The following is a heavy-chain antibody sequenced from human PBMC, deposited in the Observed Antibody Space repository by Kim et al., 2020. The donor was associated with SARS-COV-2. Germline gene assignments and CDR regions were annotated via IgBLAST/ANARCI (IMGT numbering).Heavy chain of an antibody. CDR2: IYYNGDA. V-gene: IGHV4-39*01. CDR3: ARHPYDEGGWFAP. Sequence: SETLSLTCTLSGDSITNPDYYWAWIRQTPGRGLEWLGSIYYNGDAYYSSSLKSRLTMSVDTSKYRFSLRLNSVTAADTAFYFCARHPYDEGGWFAPWGQGSLVTVSS. CDR1: GDSITNPDYY. J-gene: IGHJ5*02. D-gene: IGHD3-3*01.